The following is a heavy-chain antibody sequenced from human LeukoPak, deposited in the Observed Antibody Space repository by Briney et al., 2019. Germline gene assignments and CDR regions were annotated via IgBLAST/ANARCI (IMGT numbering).Heavy chain of an antibody. J-gene: IGHJ6*04. CDR2: IIPILGTS. CDR1: GGTFSNYA. CDR3: ARDLRDGMDV. V-gene: IGHV1-69*10. D-gene: IGHD3-9*01. Sequence: GASVKVPCKASGGTFSNYAISWVRQAPGQGLEWMGGIIPILGTSNYAQKFQGRVTITADKSTSTAYMEVSSLRSEDTAVYYCARDLRDGMDVWGRGTTVTVSS.